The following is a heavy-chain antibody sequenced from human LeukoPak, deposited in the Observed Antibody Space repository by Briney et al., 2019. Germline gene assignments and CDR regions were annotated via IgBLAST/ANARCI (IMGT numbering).Heavy chain of an antibody. CDR2: IYVSGST. CDR1: GASISSYY. CDR3: ARGDYYYYYMDV. J-gene: IGHJ6*03. Sequence: PSGTLSLTCTVSGASISSYYWNWIRQPAGKGLEWIGRIYVSGSTTYNPSLRSRVTMSIDTSKNQVSLTLRSVTAADTAVYYCARGDYYYYYMDVWGKGTTVTVSS. V-gene: IGHV4-4*07.